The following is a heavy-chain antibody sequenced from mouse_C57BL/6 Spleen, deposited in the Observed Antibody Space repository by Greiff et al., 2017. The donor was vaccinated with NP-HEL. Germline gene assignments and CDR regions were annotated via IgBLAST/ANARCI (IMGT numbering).Heavy chain of an antibody. CDR2: IDLNSGGT. CDR3: ARSTGVPGFDY. CDR1: GYTFTSYW. Sequence: VQLQQPGAELVKPGASVKLSCKASGYTFTSYWMHWVKQRPGRGLEWIGRIDLNSGGTKYNEKFRSKATLTVDKPSSTAYMQRSSLTSEDSAVYYCARSTGVPGFDYWGQGTTLTVSS. V-gene: IGHV1-72*01. J-gene: IGHJ2*01. D-gene: IGHD2-1*01.